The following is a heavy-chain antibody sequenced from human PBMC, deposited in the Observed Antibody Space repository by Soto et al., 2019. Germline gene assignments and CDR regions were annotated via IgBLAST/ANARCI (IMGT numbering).Heavy chain of an antibody. V-gene: IGHV4-59*01. J-gene: IGHJ4*02. D-gene: IGHD6-19*01. CDR2: IYDSGST. CDR3: ARYRRGTGWYYLDY. CDR1: GASTSGNY. Sequence: QVQLQESGPGLVKPSETLSLTCTVSGASTSGNYWSWIRQPPGKGLEWIGYIYDSGSTNYSPSLQSRVTMSVDRSKNQFSLALTSVTAADTALYFCARYRRGTGWYYLDYCGQGILVTVSS.